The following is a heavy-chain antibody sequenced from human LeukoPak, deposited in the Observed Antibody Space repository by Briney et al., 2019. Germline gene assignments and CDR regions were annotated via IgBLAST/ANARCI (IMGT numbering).Heavy chain of an antibody. J-gene: IGHJ4*02. V-gene: IGHV4-34*01. CDR2: INHSGST. CDR3: GRRPEALDY. CDR1: GGSFSGYY. Sequence: SETLSLTCAVSGGSFSGYYWHWIRQPPGKGLEWIGEINHSGSTNYNPSLKSRVTISVDRSKNQFSLNLSSVTAADTAVYYCGRRPEALDYWGQGTLVTVSS.